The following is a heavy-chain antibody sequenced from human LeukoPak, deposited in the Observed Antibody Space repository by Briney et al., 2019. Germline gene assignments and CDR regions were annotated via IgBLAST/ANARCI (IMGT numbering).Heavy chain of an antibody. J-gene: IGHJ6*02. CDR1: GGSFSGYY. D-gene: IGHD3-22*01. CDR2: INHSGST. Sequence: SETLSLTCAVYGGSFSGYYWSWIRQPPGKGLEWIGEINHSGSTNYNPSLKSRVTISVDTSKNQFSLKLSSVTAADTAVYYCARVRISMIVVAYGMDVWGQGTKVTVSS. CDR3: ARVRISMIVVAYGMDV. V-gene: IGHV4-34*01.